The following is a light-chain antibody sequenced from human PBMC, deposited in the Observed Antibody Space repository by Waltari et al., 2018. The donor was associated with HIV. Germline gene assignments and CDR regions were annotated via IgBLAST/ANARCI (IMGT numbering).Light chain of an antibody. V-gene: IGLV2-11*01. CDR2: EVI. J-gene: IGLJ3*02. CDR3: CSYAGTYTYVL. CDR1: SSDVGGHDS. Sequence: QSALTQPRSVSGSPGQSVTISCPGTSSDVGGHDSVYCYLQHPGKVPKLIIYEVINRPSGVPDRFSGSKSGNTASLTISGLQTEDEADYFCCSYAGTYTYVLFGGGTKLTVL.